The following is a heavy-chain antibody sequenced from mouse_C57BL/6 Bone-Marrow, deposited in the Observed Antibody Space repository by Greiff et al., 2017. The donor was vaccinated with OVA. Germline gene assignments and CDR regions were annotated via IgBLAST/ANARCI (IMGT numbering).Heavy chain of an antibody. CDR2: ISSGGDYI. D-gene: IGHD1-1*01. V-gene: IGHV5-9-1*02. Sequence: EVQGVESGEGLVKPGGSLKLSCAASGFTFSSYAMSWVRQTPEKRLEWVAYISSGGDYIYYADTVKGRFTISRDNARNTLYLQMSSLKSEDTAMYYCTRGGYYGSSMDYWGQGTSVTVSS. CDR1: GFTFSSYA. J-gene: IGHJ4*01. CDR3: TRGGYYGSSMDY.